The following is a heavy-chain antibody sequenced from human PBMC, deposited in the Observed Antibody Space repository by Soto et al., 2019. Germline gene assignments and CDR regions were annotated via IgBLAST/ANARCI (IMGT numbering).Heavy chain of an antibody. CDR3: ARGSGTGGGSYSVDY. D-gene: IGHD1-26*01. CDR1: GYTFTSYY. CDR2: INPSGGNT. Sequence: ASVKVSCKASGYTFTSYYMHWVRQAPGQGLEWMGIINPSGGNTSYAQKFQGRVTMTRDTSTSTVYMELSSLRSEDTAVCYCARGSGTGGGSYSVDYWGQGTLVTVSS. J-gene: IGHJ4*02. V-gene: IGHV1-46*01.